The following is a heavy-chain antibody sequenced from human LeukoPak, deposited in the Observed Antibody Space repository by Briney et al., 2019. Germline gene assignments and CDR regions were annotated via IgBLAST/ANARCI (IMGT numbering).Heavy chain of an antibody. D-gene: IGHD3-9*01. Sequence: SETLSLTCTVSGGSISSYYWSWIRQPPEKGLEWIGYIYYSGSTNYNPSLKSRVTISVDTSKNQFSLKLSSVTAADTAVYYCARVGYYDILTGYYDYYYGMDVWGQGTTVTVSS. CDR3: ARVGYYDILTGYYDYYYGMDV. J-gene: IGHJ6*02. CDR2: IYYSGST. V-gene: IGHV4-59*01. CDR1: GGSISSYY.